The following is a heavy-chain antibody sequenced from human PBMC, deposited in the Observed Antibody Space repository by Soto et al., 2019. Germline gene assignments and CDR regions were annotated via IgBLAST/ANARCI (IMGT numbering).Heavy chain of an antibody. CDR2: ISSSSSYT. CDR3: AKARAQYYDFWSGYPVDY. V-gene: IGHV3-11*05. J-gene: IGHJ4*02. CDR1: GFTFSDYY. Sequence: GGSLRLSCAASGFTFSDYYMSWIRQAPGKGLEWVSYISSSSSYTNYADSVKGRFTISRDNAKNSLYLQMNSLRAEDTAVYYCAKARAQYYDFWSGYPVDYWGQGTLVTVSS. D-gene: IGHD3-3*01.